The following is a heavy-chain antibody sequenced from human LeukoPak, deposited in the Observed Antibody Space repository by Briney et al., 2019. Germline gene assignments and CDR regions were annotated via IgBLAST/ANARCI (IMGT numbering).Heavy chain of an antibody. J-gene: IGHJ4*02. V-gene: IGHV3-23*01. Sequence: GGSLRLSCAASGFTFSSYGMSWVRQAPGKGLEWVSAISGSGGSTYYADSVKGRFTISRDNSKNTLYLQMNSLRAEDTAVYYCAKDYYYDSSGYSYAGDYWGQGTLVTVSS. D-gene: IGHD3-22*01. CDR1: GFTFSSYG. CDR2: ISGSGGST. CDR3: AKDYYYDSSGYSYAGDY.